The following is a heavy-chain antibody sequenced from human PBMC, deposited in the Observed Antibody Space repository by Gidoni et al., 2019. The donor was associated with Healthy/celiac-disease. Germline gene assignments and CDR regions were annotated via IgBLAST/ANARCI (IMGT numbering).Heavy chain of an antibody. CDR3: ARDPQHDGDYVPYYFDY. CDR2: INTNTGNP. Sequence: QVQLVHSGSELKKPGASVKVSCKASGSPFPIYAMNWVRQAPGQGLEWMGWINTNTGNPTYAQGFTGRFVFSVDTSGSTAYLQISSLKAEDTAVYYCARDPQHDGDYVPYYFDYWGQGTLVTVSS. J-gene: IGHJ4*02. V-gene: IGHV7-4-1*02. D-gene: IGHD4-17*01. CDR1: GSPFPIYA.